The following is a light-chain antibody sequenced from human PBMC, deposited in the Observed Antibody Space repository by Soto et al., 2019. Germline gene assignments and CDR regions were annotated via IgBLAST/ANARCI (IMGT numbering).Light chain of an antibody. J-gene: IGKJ4*01. V-gene: IGKV3-15*01. Sequence: EIVMTQSPATLSVSPGERATLSCRASQSVSSNLAWYQQKPGQAPRLLIYGASTRATGIPARFSGSGSGTKFTLTISSLQSEDFAFYYCQQYNNWPLTFGGGTKVEIK. CDR2: GAS. CDR3: QQYNNWPLT. CDR1: QSVSSN.